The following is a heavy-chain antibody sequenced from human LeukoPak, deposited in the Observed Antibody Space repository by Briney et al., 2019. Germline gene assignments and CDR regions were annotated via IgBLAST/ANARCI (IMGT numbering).Heavy chain of an antibody. V-gene: IGHV3-23*01. CDR1: GFSFSSYA. CDR3: AKDREWLTLYFDY. Sequence: PGGSLRLSCAASGFSFSSYAMSWVRQAPGKGLEWVSGISNSGGSTYYTDSAKGRFTISRDNSKNTLYLQMNSLRAEDTAVYYCAKDREWLTLYFDYWGQGTLVTVSS. D-gene: IGHD6-19*01. J-gene: IGHJ4*02. CDR2: ISNSGGST.